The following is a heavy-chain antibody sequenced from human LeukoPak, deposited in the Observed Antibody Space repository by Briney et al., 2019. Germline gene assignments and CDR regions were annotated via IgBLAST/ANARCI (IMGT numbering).Heavy chain of an antibody. J-gene: IGHJ4*02. V-gene: IGHV3-49*04. CDR2: IRSKAYGGTT. Sequence: GGSLRLSCTASGFTFGDYAMSWVRQAPGKGLEWVGFIRSKAYGGTTEYAASVKGRFTISRDDFKSIAYLQMNSLKTEDTAVYYCTRAGNDYGAYIDYWGQGTLVTVSS. D-gene: IGHD4-17*01. CDR3: TRAGNDYGAYIDY. CDR1: GFTFGDYA.